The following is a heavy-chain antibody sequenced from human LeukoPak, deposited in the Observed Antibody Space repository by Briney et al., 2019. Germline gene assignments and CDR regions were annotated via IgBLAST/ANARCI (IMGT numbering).Heavy chain of an antibody. CDR2: VYYSGSI. D-gene: IGHD3-22*01. CDR1: GGSISSYY. CDR3: ARRSYDSSGYRDWYFDL. Sequence: SETLSLTCAVSGGSISSYYWSWIRQPPGKGLEWIGYVYYSGSIYYNPSLKSRVTMSVDTSRNQFSLKLSSVTAVDTAVYYCARRSYDSSGYRDWYFDLWGRGTLATVSS. J-gene: IGHJ2*01. V-gene: IGHV4-59*04.